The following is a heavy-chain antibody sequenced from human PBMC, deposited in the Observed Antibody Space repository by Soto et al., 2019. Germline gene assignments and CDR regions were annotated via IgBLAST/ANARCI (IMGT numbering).Heavy chain of an antibody. CDR1: GYTFSSYA. Sequence: QVQLVQSGAEVKKPGSSVKVSCKASGYTFSSYAINWVRQAPGQGLEWMGGIIPMFGTANYAQKFKGRVTLTAGASTSTVYMELSSLRSEDTAVYYCARVGPAHDYDSSGYYSPLDYWGQGTLVTVSS. V-gene: IGHV1-69*01. CDR2: IIPMFGTA. D-gene: IGHD3-22*01. J-gene: IGHJ4*02. CDR3: ARVGPAHDYDSSGYYSPLDY.